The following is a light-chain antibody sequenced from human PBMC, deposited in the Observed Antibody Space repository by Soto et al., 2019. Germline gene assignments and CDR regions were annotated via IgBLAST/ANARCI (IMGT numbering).Light chain of an antibody. CDR2: EVS. J-gene: IGLJ3*02. V-gene: IGLV2-11*01. CDR3: YSYAGSSTGV. CDR1: SSDVGGYNY. Sequence: QSALTQPRSVSGSPGQSVTISCTGTSSDVGGYNYVSWYQHHPGKAPKVMVHEVSNRPSGVPDRFSASKSGNTASLTISGLQADDEADYYCYSYAGSSTGVFGGGTKVTVL.